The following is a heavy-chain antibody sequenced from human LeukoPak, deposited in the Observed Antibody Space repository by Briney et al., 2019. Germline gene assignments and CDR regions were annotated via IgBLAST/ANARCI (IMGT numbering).Heavy chain of an antibody. D-gene: IGHD4-11*01. CDR3: ASSRSNLFDY. Sequence: GRSLRLSCAASGFTFSSYAMHWVRQAPGKGLEWVAVISYDGSNKYYADSVKGRFTISRDNAKNSLYLQMNSLRAEDTAVYYCASSRSNLFDYWGQGTLVTVSS. J-gene: IGHJ4*02. CDR1: GFTFSSYA. V-gene: IGHV3-30-3*01. CDR2: ISYDGSNK.